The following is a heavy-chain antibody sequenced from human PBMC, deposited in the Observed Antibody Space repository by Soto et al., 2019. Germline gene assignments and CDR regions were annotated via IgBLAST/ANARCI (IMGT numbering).Heavy chain of an antibody. CDR3: ARWDGYGDV. CDR2: LSGGGSNT. Sequence: PVGSLRLSCAASGFSFSTYSMAWVRQTPGKGLAWVSGLSGGGSNTFYADSVQGRFTISVDNSKNTVYLQMNSLRVEDTAVYYCARWDGYGDVWGQGTLVTVSS. J-gene: IGHJ4*02. V-gene: IGHV3-23*01. CDR1: GFSFSTYS. D-gene: IGHD4-17*01.